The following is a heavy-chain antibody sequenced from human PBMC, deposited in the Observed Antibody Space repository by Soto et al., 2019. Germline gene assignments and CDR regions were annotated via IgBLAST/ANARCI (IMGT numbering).Heavy chain of an antibody. D-gene: IGHD4-17*01. V-gene: IGHV4-39*01. J-gene: IGHJ5*02. CDR3: ARHWYGDYVIRYYPTHRQFDP. Sequence: PSETLSLTCTVSGGSISSSSYYWGWIRQPPGKGLEWIGSIYYSGSTYYNPSLKSRVTISVDTSKNQFSLKLSSVTAADTAVYYCARHWYGDYVIRYYPTHRQFDPWGQGTMVTVSS. CDR1: GGSISSSSYY. CDR2: IYYSGST.